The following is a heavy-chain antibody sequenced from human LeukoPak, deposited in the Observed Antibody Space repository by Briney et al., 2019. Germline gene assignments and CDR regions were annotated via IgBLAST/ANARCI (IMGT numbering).Heavy chain of an antibody. CDR2: ISYDGSNK. V-gene: IGHV3-30*18. CDR1: GFTFSSYG. CDR3: AKGGLRYFDWSYFDY. J-gene: IGHJ4*02. Sequence: GRSLRLSCAASGFTFSSYGMHWVRQAPGKGLEWVAVISYDGSNKYYADSVKGRFTISRDNSKNTLYLQMNSLRAEDTAVYYCAKGGLRYFDWSYFDYWGQGTLVTVSS. D-gene: IGHD3-9*01.